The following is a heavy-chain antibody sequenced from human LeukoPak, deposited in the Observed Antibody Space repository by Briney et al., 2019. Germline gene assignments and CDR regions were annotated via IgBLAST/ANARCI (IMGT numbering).Heavy chain of an antibody. CDR1: GDYISSSSYY. J-gene: IGHJ1*01. Sequence: SETLSLXCAVSGDYISSSSYYWGWIRQSPGTGLEWIGDIYHSGLTYYNPYLKSRVAISIDTSKNQFSLRLRSMTAADTAVFYCARRRYYDSTGYFEWGRGTLVTVSS. CDR3: ARRRYYDSTGYFE. CDR2: IYHSGLT. V-gene: IGHV4-39*01. D-gene: IGHD3-22*01.